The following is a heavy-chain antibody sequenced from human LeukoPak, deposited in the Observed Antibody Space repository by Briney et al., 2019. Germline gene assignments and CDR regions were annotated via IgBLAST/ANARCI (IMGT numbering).Heavy chain of an antibody. V-gene: IGHV3-53*01. CDR3: ARGGPRTSYYGMDV. CDR1: GFTVSSNY. CDR2: IYSGGST. Sequence: GGSLRLSCAASGFTVSSNYISWVRQAPGKGPEWVSVIYSGGSTYYADSVKGRFTISRDNSKNTLYLQMNSLRAEDTAVYYCARGGPRTSYYGMDVWGKGTTVTVSS. J-gene: IGHJ6*04. D-gene: IGHD1-14*01.